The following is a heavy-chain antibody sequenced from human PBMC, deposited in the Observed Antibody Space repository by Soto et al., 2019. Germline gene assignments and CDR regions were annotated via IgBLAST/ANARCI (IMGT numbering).Heavy chain of an antibody. CDR2: ISYDGSNK. V-gene: IGHV3-30*18. D-gene: IGHD3-10*01. CDR1: GFTFSSYG. CDR3: AKAALNMVRGALGY. Sequence: QVQLVESGGGVVQPGRSLRLSCAASGFTFSSYGMHWVRQAPGKGLEWVAVISYDGSNKYYEDSVKGRFTISRDNSKNTLYLQMNSLRAEDTVVYYCAKAALNMVRGALGYWGEGTLVTVSS. J-gene: IGHJ4*02.